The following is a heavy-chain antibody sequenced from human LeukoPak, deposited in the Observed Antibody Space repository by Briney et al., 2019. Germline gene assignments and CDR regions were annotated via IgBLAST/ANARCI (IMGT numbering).Heavy chain of an antibody. CDR1: GGSISSYY. J-gene: IGHJ4*02. D-gene: IGHD3-10*01. V-gene: IGHV4-59*05. CDR2: IYYSGST. CDR3: ARHSPYYYGSGSFAPFDY. Sequence: SETLSLTCTVSGGSISSYYWSWIRQPAGKGLEWIGSIYYSGSTYYNPSLKSRVTISVDTSKNQFSLKLSSVTAADTAVYYCARHSPYYYGSGSFAPFDYWGQGTLVTVSS.